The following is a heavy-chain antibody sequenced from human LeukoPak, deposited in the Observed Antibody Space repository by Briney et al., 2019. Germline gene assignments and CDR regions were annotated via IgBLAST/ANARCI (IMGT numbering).Heavy chain of an antibody. V-gene: IGHV3-7*01. CDR2: IKQDGSEK. J-gene: IGHJ6*02. D-gene: IGHD2-2*01. CDR3: ARAVVPAYYYYYGMDV. CDR1: GFTFSSYW. Sequence: GGSLRLSCAASGFTFSSYWMSWVRQALGKGLEWVANIKQDGSEKYYVDSVKGRFTISRDNAKNSLYLQMNSLRAEDTAVYYCARAVVPAYYYYYGMDVWGQGTTVTVSS.